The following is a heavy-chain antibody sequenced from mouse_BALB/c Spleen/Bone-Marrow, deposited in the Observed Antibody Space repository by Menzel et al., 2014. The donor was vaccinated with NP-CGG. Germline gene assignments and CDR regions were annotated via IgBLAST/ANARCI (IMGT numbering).Heavy chain of an antibody. J-gene: IGHJ3*01. CDR1: GYTFTSYY. D-gene: IGHD2-4*01. V-gene: IGHV1S81*02. CDR2: INPSNGGT. CDR3: TRGDDYDEEFAY. Sequence: VQLQQSGAELVKPGASVKLSCKASGYTFTSYYMYWVKQRPGQGLEWIGGINPSNGGTNFNEKFKSKATLTVDKYSSTAYMQLSSLTSEDSAVYYCTRGDDYDEEFAYWGQGTLVTVSA.